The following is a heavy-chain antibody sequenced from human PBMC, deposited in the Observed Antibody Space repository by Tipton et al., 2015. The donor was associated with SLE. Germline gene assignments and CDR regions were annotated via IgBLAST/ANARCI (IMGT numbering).Heavy chain of an antibody. V-gene: IGHV3-33*01. CDR1: GFTFSSYG. CDR3: AREQQLAGDYYYYMDV. Sequence: SLRLSCAASGFTFSSYGMHWVRQAPGKGLEWVAVIWYDGSNKYYADSVKGRFTISRDSSKNTLYLQMNSLRAEDTAVYYCAREQQLAGDYYYYMDVWGKGTTVTVSS. J-gene: IGHJ6*03. CDR2: IWYDGSNK. D-gene: IGHD6-6*01.